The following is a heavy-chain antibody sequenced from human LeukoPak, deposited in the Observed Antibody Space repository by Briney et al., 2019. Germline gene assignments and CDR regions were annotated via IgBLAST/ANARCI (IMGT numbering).Heavy chain of an antibody. V-gene: IGHV3-48*01. D-gene: IGHD3-22*01. CDR1: GFTFSSYS. CDR2: ISSSSSTI. Sequence: GGSLRLSCAASGFTFSSYSMNWARQAPGKGLEWVSYISSSSSTIYYADSVKGRFTISRDNAKNSLYLQMNSLRAEDTAVYYGARVSITMIVVGDYWGQGTLVTVSS. CDR3: ARVSITMIVVGDY. J-gene: IGHJ4*02.